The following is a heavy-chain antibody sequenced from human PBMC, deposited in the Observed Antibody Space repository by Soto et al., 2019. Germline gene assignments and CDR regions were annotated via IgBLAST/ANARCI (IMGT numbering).Heavy chain of an antibody. J-gene: IGHJ4*02. V-gene: IGHV4-39*07. CDR3: ARAGGLGAVAVDY. D-gene: IGHD6-19*01. CDR1: SGSISSTIYS. CDR2: IFYSGST. Sequence: SETLSLTCTVSSGSISSTIYSWDWIRQPPGKGLEWIGSIFYSGSTYYNPSLKSRVTISVDRSKNQFSLKLSSVTAADTAVYYCARAGGLGAVAVDYWGQGTLVTAPQ.